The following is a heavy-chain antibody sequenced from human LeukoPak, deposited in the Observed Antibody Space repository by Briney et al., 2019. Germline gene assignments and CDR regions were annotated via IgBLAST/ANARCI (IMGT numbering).Heavy chain of an antibody. CDR1: GFTFSSYG. Sequence: GGCLRLSCAASGFTFSSYGMHWVRQAPGKGLEWVPFIRYDGSNKYYADSVKGRFTISRDNSKNTLYLQMNSLRAEDTAVYYCAKGPYYDFWSGYYSPYMDVWGKGTTVTVSS. V-gene: IGHV3-30*02. J-gene: IGHJ6*03. D-gene: IGHD3-3*01. CDR3: AKGPYYDFWSGYYSPYMDV. CDR2: IRYDGSNK.